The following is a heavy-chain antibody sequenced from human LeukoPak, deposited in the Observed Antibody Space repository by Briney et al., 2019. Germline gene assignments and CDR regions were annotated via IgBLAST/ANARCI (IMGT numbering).Heavy chain of an antibody. J-gene: IGHJ4*02. CDR2: INHSGST. CDR3: ARGRAVAGTFDY. V-gene: IGHV4-34*01. CDR1: GGSFSGYY. D-gene: IGHD6-19*01. Sequence: SETLSLTCAVYGGSFSGYYWSWIRQPPGKGLEWIGEINHSGSTNYNPSLKSRVTISVDTSKNQFSLRLSSVTAADTAVYYCARGRAVAGTFDYWGQGTLVTVSS.